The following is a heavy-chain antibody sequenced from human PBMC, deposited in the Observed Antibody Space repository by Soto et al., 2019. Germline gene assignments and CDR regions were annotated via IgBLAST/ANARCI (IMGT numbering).Heavy chain of an antibody. V-gene: IGHV3-30*18. D-gene: IGHD6-19*01. CDR1: GFTLSDYA. CDR3: AKGGRQWLVTSDFNY. Sequence: VQLVESGGGVVQPGRSLRLSCAVFGFTLSDYAMHWVRQAPGKGLEWVAVVFHGGRNTHYPDSVKGRFTIHRDSSKNTVSLEMTSLRAEDTAVYYCAKGGRQWLVTSDFNYWGQGALVTVSS. J-gene: IGHJ4*02. CDR2: VFHGGRNT.